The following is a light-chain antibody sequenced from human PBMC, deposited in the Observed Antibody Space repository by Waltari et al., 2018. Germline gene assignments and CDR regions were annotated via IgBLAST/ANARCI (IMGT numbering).Light chain of an antibody. J-gene: IGKJ1*01. Sequence: EVVLTQSPATLSLSPGERPPLSCRASQSVSVYLAWYQQKPGQAPRLLIYDASDRATGVPARFSGSGSGTDFTLTISSLEPEDFAVYYCQQRTDRPPVTFGQGTRVEMK. CDR2: DAS. CDR1: QSVSVY. V-gene: IGKV3-11*01. CDR3: QQRTDRPPVT.